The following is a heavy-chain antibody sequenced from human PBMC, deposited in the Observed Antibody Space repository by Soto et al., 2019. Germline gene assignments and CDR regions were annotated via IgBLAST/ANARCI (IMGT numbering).Heavy chain of an antibody. V-gene: IGHV5-51*01. D-gene: IGHD3-22*01. Sequence: GESLKISCRTSGYKFTSYWIAWVRQMPGKGLEWMGIIFPSDSDTRYSPSFQGQVAISADRSTSTVFLQWASLKASDTAVYFCARKDKSGYFNWFDPWGQGTLVTVSS. J-gene: IGHJ5*02. CDR1: GYKFTSYW. CDR3: ARKDKSGYFNWFDP. CDR2: IFPSDSDT.